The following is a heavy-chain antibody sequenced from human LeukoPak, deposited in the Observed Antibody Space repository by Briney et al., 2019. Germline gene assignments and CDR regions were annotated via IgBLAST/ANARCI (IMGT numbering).Heavy chain of an antibody. D-gene: IGHD3-22*01. CDR2: IYTSGST. CDR3: ARDLNYYDSSGNAFDI. Sequence: SETLSLTCTVSGGSISSYYWSWIRQPAGKGLEWIGRIYTSGSTNYNPSLKSRVTMSVDTSKNQFSLKLSSVTAADTAVYYCARDLNYYDSSGNAFDIWGQGTMVTVSS. CDR1: GGSISSYY. J-gene: IGHJ3*02. V-gene: IGHV4-4*07.